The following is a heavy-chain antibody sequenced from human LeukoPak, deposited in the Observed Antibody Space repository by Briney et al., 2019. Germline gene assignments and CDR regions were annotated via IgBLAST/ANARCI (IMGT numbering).Heavy chain of an antibody. Sequence: SETLSLTCSVFGGSISSTTYYWVWIRQPPGKGLECIASIHYTGRAYYNPSLKSRATISADTSKNHFSLHLRTVTAADTAVYYCARHFDNGDYKKTFDIWGQGTMVIVSS. J-gene: IGHJ3*02. CDR3: ARHFDNGDYKKTFDI. D-gene: IGHD4-17*01. CDR1: GGSISSTTYY. CDR2: IHYTGRA. V-gene: IGHV4-39*02.